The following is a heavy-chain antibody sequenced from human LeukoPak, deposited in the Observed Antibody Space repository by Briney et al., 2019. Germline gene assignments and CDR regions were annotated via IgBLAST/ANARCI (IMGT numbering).Heavy chain of an antibody. Sequence: SETLSLTCTVSGDSISRSRYYWGWIRKPPGRGLEWIGSIYYSERTYYNPSLKSRVLISVDKSKNQFSLKLSSVTAADTAVYYCARPYSSGWGFGWFDPWGQGTLVTVSP. V-gene: IGHV4-39*01. CDR1: GDSISRSRYY. CDR2: IYYSERT. D-gene: IGHD6-19*01. CDR3: ARPYSSGWGFGWFDP. J-gene: IGHJ5*02.